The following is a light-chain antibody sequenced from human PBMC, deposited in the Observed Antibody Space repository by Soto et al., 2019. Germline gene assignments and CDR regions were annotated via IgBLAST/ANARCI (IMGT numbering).Light chain of an antibody. V-gene: IGKV1-33*01. CDR1: QDISNY. J-gene: IGKJ4*01. Sequence: DIQMTQSPSSLSESVGDRVTSTCQASQDISNYLNWYQQKPGKAPKLLIYDASNLETWVPSRCSGSGSGTDFTFAISSLQPADISTYYFHQYDNLPTFGGGTKVEIK. CDR3: HQYDNLPT. CDR2: DAS.